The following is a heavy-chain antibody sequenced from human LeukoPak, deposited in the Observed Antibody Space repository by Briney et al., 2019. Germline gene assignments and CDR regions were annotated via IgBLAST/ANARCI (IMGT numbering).Heavy chain of an antibody. D-gene: IGHD3-22*01. J-gene: IGHJ4*02. CDR3: ARVRDYDSSGYYLFDY. Sequence: SETLSLTCTVSGGSISSGGYYWSWIRQHPGKGLEWIGYIYYSGSTYYNPSLKSRVTISVDTSKNQFSLKLSSVTAADTAVYYCARVRDYDSSGYYLFDYWGQGTLVTVSS. V-gene: IGHV4-31*03. CDR2: IYYSGST. CDR1: GGSISSGGYY.